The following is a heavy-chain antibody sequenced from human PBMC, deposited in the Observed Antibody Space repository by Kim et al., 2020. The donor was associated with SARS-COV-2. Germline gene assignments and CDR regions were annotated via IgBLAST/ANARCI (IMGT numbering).Heavy chain of an antibody. D-gene: IGHD3-10*01. J-gene: IGHJ4*02. Sequence: GGSLRLSCVAPTLSDAAVFWVRKASGKGPEWIGHVDTRIGGFGTGYAAPVRDRFIISRGESENSVSLHMTSLKTEDTALYYCVVLWGSGSSTRDSWGQGT. CDR2: VDTRIGGFGT. CDR3: VVLWGSGSSTRDS. V-gene: IGHV3-73*01. CDR1: TLSDAA.